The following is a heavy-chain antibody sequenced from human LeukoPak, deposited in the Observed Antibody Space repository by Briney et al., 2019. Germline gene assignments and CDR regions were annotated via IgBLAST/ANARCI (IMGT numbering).Heavy chain of an antibody. CDR1: GFTFRSHW. CDR3: AKCMSGSGVCLNFDS. V-gene: IGHV3-23*01. Sequence: PGGSLRLSCAASGFTFRSHWMSWVRQAPGKGLQWVSGISSGDSSTYYTDSVKGRFTISRDNSKNTLYLQINSLRAEDTAVYYCAKCMSGSGVCLNFDSWGQGILVTVSS. CDR2: ISSGDSST. J-gene: IGHJ4*02. D-gene: IGHD2-21*02.